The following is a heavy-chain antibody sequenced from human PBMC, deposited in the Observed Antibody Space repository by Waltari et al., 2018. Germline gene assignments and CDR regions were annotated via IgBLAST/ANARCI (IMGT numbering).Heavy chain of an antibody. CDR3: ARGVYSSSWYHPGGDY. D-gene: IGHD6-13*01. J-gene: IGHJ4*02. CDR1: GYSFNSYW. CDR2: IYPGDSDT. Sequence: EVQLVQSGAEVKKPGESLKIACKGSGYSFNSYWIGWVRPVPGKGLEWMGIIYPGDSDTRYSPSIQGQVTISADKSISTAYLQWSSLKASDTAMYYCARGVYSSSWYHPGGDYWGQGTLVTVSS. V-gene: IGHV5-51*01.